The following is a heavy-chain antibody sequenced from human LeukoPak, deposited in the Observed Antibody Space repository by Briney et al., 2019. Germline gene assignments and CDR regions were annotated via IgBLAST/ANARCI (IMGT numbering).Heavy chain of an antibody. J-gene: IGHJ1*01. Sequence: GGSLRLSCAASGFTFSSYAMSWARQAPGKGLEWVSAITGGSGGNTYYADSVKGRFTISKDNSKNTLYLQMNSLRADDTAVYYCAKDQGDYAYFQHWGQGTLVTVSS. V-gene: IGHV3-23*01. D-gene: IGHD4-17*01. CDR3: AKDQGDYAYFQH. CDR2: ITGGSGGNT. CDR1: GFTFSSYA.